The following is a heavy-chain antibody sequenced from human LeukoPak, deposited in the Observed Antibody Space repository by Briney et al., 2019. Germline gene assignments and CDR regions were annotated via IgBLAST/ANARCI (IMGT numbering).Heavy chain of an antibody. CDR3: AKSDISSGLDY. J-gene: IGHJ4*02. Sequence: GGSLRLSCAASGFAVSSNYMTWVRQAPGKGLEWVAVISYDGSNKYYADSVKGRFTISRDNSKNTLYLQMNSLRAEDTAVYYCAKSDISSGLDYWGQGTLVTVSS. V-gene: IGHV3-30*18. CDR1: GFAVSSNY. D-gene: IGHD6-19*01. CDR2: ISYDGSNK.